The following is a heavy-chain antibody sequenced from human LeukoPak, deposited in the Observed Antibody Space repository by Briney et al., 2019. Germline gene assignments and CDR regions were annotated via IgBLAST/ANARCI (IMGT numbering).Heavy chain of an antibody. D-gene: IGHD2-2*01. CDR3: ARVPAATWGDY. Sequence: GGSLRLSCAASGFTFSSYAMTWVRQAPGKGLEWVAVISYDGSNKYYADSVKGRFTISRDNSKNTLYLQMNSLRAEDTAVYYCARVPAATWGDYWGQGTLVTVSS. CDR1: GFTFSSYA. CDR2: ISYDGSNK. V-gene: IGHV3-30*01. J-gene: IGHJ4*02.